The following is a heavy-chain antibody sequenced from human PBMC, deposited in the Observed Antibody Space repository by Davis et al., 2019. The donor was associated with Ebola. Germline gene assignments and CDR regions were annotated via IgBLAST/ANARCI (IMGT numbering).Heavy chain of an antibody. Sequence: GGSLRLSCAASGFTFSSYGMHWVRQAPGKGLEWVAVIWYDGSNKYYADSVKGRFTISRDNSKNTRYLQMNSLRAEDTAVYYCAMGGQTYDYWGQGTLVTVSS. D-gene: IGHD1-26*01. J-gene: IGHJ4*02. V-gene: IGHV3-33*01. CDR3: AMGGQTYDY. CDR1: GFTFSSYG. CDR2: IWYDGSNK.